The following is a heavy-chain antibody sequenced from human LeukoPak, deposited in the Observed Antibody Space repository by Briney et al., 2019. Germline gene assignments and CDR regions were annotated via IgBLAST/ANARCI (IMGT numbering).Heavy chain of an antibody. CDR2: ITSKTDGGTT. D-gene: IGHD5-12*01. Sequence: GGSLRLSCAASGFTFSNAWMSWVRQAPGKGLEWGGHITSKTDGGTTDYAAPVRGRYTIARDDSKNTLYLQIHSLKIEDTAVYYCTTAGGYVPFDYWGQGTRVTVSS. J-gene: IGHJ4*02. CDR3: TTAGGYVPFDY. CDR1: GFTFSNAW. V-gene: IGHV3-15*01.